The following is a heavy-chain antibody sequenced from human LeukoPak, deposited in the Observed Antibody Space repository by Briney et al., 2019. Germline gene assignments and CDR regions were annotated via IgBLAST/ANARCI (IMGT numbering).Heavy chain of an antibody. Sequence: SETLSLTCTVSGGSISTYYWSWIRQPPGKGLEWIGYIYYSGSTNYNPSLKSRVTISVDTSKNQFSLKLTSVTAADTAVYYCASLYGSGSYYPSDYWGQGTLVTVSS. V-gene: IGHV4-59*12. CDR1: GGSISTYY. D-gene: IGHD3-10*01. J-gene: IGHJ4*02. CDR2: IYYSGST. CDR3: ASLYGSGSYYPSDY.